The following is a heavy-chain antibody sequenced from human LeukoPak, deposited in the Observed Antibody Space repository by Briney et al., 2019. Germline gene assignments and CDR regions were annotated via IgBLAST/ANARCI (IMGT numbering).Heavy chain of an antibody. V-gene: IGHV7-4-1*02. CDR1: RYTFTSYA. CDR2: INTTTGNP. Sequence: ASVKVSSKPSRYTFTSYAITWVGQARGHELEGLGWINTTTGNPTYAQGFTGRFVFSLDTSVSTAYLQISSLKAEDTAVYYCATERRYSSSSVGSLDYWGQGTLVTVSS. D-gene: IGHD6-6*01. CDR3: ATERRYSSSSVGSLDY. J-gene: IGHJ4*02.